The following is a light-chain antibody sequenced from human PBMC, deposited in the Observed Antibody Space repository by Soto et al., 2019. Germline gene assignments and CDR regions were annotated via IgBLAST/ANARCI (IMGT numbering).Light chain of an antibody. CDR3: QHYNSYPWT. CDR2: HAS. Sequence: DIQMTQSPSTLTASIGDRVTSTCRASKTINNWLAWYQQTPGKAPNLLIDHASNLETGVPSRVSGSAFGTEFTLTIISLQPEDFAVYYCQHYNSYPWTCGRGTKVEIK. CDR1: KTINNW. V-gene: IGKV1-5*01. J-gene: IGKJ1*01.